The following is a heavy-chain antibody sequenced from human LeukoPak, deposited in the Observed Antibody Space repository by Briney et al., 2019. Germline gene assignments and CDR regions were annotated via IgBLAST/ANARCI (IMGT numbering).Heavy chain of an antibody. CDR1: VYTFNIYG. V-gene: IGHV1-18*01. Sequence: ASVKVSCKAYVYTFNIYGITWVRQAPGQGLEWMGWISASNGNTYYAQKIQGRVTMTTDTSTSTAYMELRSLKSDDTAVYYCARAGAAVTTHFDLWGQGTLVTVSS. CDR3: ARAGAAVTTHFDL. CDR2: ISASNGNT. J-gene: IGHJ4*02. D-gene: IGHD4-17*01.